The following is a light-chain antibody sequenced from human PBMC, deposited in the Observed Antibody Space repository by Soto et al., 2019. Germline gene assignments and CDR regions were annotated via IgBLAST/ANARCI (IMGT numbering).Light chain of an antibody. V-gene: IGKV3-20*01. CDR3: QQFGSSLPHT. CDR1: QVIGSRY. CDR2: GAS. Sequence: EIVMTQSPGTLSLSPGERATISGRASQVIGSRYLAWYHQKSGQAPRLLIYGASSRATGIPDKFSGSGSGTDFTLTISRLEPEDFGVYYCQQFGSSLPHTFGQGTKLEIK. J-gene: IGKJ2*01.